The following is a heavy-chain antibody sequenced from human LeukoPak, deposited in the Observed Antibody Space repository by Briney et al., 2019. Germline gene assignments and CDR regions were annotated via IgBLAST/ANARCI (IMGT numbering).Heavy chain of an antibody. J-gene: IGHJ5*02. V-gene: IGHV4-4*02. CDR1: GGSIGSTNW. Sequence: SGTLSLTCAVSGGSIGSTNWWSWVRQLPGKGLEWIGEIYHSGNTNYNPSLKSRVTISADKSKNQFSLKLSSVTAADTAVYYCARDAPHNWFDPWGQGTLVTVSS. CDR2: IYHSGNT. D-gene: IGHD1-14*01. CDR3: ARDAPHNWFDP.